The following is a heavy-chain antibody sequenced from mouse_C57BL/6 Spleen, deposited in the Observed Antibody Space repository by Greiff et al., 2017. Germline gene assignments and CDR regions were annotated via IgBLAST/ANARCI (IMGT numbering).Heavy chain of an antibody. J-gene: IGHJ2*01. Sequence: QVQLKESGAELVRPGASVTLSCKASGYTFTDYEMHWVKQTPVHGLEWIGAIDPETGGTAYNQKFKGKAILTADKSSSTAYMELRSLTSEDSAVYYCTRWDYGSSYNDYWGQGTTLTVSS. V-gene: IGHV1-15*01. CDR1: GYTFTDYE. CDR2: IDPETGGT. CDR3: TRWDYGSSYNDY. D-gene: IGHD1-1*01.